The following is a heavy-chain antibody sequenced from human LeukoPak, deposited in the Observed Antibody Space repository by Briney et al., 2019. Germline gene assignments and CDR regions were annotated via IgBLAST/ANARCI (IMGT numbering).Heavy chain of an antibody. CDR1: GGSISSYY. CDR2: IYYSGST. D-gene: IGHD3-9*01. Sequence: PSETLSLTCTGSGGSISSYYWSWIRQPPGKGLEWIGYIYYSGSTNHNPSLKSRVTISVDTSKNQFSLKLSSVTAADTAVYYCARHADILTGYYRGAFDYWGQGTLVTVSS. J-gene: IGHJ4*02. V-gene: IGHV4-59*08. CDR3: ARHADILTGYYRGAFDY.